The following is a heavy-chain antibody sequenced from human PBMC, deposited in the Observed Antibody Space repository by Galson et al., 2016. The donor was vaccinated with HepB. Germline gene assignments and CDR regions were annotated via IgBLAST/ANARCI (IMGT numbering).Heavy chain of an antibody. V-gene: IGHV1-69*04. J-gene: IGHJ4*02. CDR1: GGTFSSYT. CDR3: ARDRGYSGYDSWAY. CDR2: IIPILGIA. D-gene: IGHD5-12*01. Sequence: SVKVSCKASGGTFSSYTISCVRQAPAQRLEWMARIIPILGIANYAPTFQGRVTITADKSTSTAYMELSSLRSEDTAVYYCARDRGYSGYDSWAYWGQGTLVTVSS.